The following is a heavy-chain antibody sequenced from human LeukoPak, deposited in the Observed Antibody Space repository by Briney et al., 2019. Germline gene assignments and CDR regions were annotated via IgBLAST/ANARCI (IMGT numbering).Heavy chain of an antibody. CDR1: GFTFSSYA. V-gene: IGHV3-30-3*01. D-gene: IGHD5-24*01. Sequence: PGRSLRLSCAASGFTFSSYAMHWVRQAPGKGLEWVAVISYDGSNKHYADSVKGRFTISRDNSKNTLYLQMNSLRSEDTAVYYCARGRGGDGYNWLCYFDYWGQGTLVTVSS. CDR3: ARGRGGDGYNWLCYFDY. CDR2: ISYDGSNK. J-gene: IGHJ4*02.